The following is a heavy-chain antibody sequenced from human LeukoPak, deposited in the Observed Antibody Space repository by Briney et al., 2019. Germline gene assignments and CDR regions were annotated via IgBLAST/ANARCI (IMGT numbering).Heavy chain of an antibody. V-gene: IGHV4-59*01. Sequence: PSETLSLTCTVSGASISGYYWNWIRQPPGKGLEWIGYMYYSGSTNYNPSLKSRVTISVDTSKNQFSLKLSSVTAADTAVYYCARRIAVAGGVYAFDYWGQGTLVTVSS. D-gene: IGHD6-19*01. CDR2: MYYSGST. CDR1: GASISGYY. CDR3: ARRIAVAGGVYAFDY. J-gene: IGHJ4*02.